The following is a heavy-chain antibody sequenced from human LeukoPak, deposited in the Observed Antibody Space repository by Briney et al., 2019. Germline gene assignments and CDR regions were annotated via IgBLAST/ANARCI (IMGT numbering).Heavy chain of an antibody. CDR3: ARLGDAFDY. CDR2: LSYDGSDT. Sequence: GKSLRLSCAASGFTFSGFAMHWVRHAPGKGLEWVALLSYDGSDTYYADSVKGRFTISRDNTKNTLYLQMNSLRTEDTAVYYCARLGDAFDYWGQGTLVTVSS. V-gene: IGHV3-30-3*01. CDR1: GFTFSGFA. J-gene: IGHJ4*02.